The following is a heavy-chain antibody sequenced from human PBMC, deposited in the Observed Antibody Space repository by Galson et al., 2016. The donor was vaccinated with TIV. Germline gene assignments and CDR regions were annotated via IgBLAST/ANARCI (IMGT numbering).Heavy chain of an antibody. J-gene: IGHJ1*01. CDR3: AQAVYYDSTAYYLHY. Sequence: SVKVSCKASGYIFIAYSIHWVRQARGHGLEWMGRINPNSGDTNSAQKFQGRVTMTRDTSIRTAYLEVSRLTSDDTAVYFCAQAVYYDSTAYYLHYWGQGTLVTVSS. CDR1: GYIFIAYS. V-gene: IGHV1-2*06. D-gene: IGHD3-22*01. CDR2: INPNSGDT.